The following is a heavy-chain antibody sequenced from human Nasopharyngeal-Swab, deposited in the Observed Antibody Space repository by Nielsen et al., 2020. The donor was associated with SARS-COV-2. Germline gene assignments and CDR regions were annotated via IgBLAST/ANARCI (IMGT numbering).Heavy chain of an antibody. CDR2: INAGNGNT. CDR1: GYTFTSYA. J-gene: IGHJ4*02. CDR3: ARGRRGYCSGGSCGGDWYFDY. Sequence: ASVKVSCKASGYTFTSYAMHWARQAPGQRLEWLGRINAGNGNTKYSQKFQGRVTITRDTSASTAYMELSSLRSEDTAVYYRARGRRGYCSGGSCGGDWYFDYWGQGTLVTVSS. V-gene: IGHV1-3*01. D-gene: IGHD2-15*01.